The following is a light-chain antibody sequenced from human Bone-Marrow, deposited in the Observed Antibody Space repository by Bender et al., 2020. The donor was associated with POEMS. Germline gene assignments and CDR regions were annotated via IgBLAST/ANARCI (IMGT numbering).Light chain of an antibody. CDR1: TNGV. Sequence: QSALIQPPSVSGSPRQSVTISCTGTTNGVCWYRQRPGNAPELKIYEDSRRPSGVSNRFSGSKSGNTASLTISGLQDEDEGDYYCSSYAPGNTVVFGGGTKVSVL. J-gene: IGLJ3*02. CDR3: SSYAPGNTVV. V-gene: IGLV2-23*01. CDR2: EDS.